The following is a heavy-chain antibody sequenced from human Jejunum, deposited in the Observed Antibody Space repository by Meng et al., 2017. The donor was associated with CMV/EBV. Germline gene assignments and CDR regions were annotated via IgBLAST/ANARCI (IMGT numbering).Heavy chain of an antibody. V-gene: IGHV3-23*01. Sequence: LRISCTASGFAFNTYALNWVRQAPGKGLEWVSGIRVGGETFCAGSVKGRFTISRDDSKNTLYLEMNSLRGEDTALYYCAKAIDFDSWGQGTLVTVSS. CDR3: AKAIDFDS. J-gene: IGHJ4*02. CDR1: GFAFNTYA. CDR2: IRVGGET. D-gene: IGHD1-26*01.